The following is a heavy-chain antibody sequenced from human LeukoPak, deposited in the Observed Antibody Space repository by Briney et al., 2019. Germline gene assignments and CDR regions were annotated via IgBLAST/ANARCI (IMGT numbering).Heavy chain of an antibody. D-gene: IGHD6-6*01. CDR2: ISGSGAST. Sequence: GGSLRLSCAASGLTFSTYGMTWVRQAPGKGLEWVSAISGSGASTYYADSVKGRFTISRDNANDSLFLQMHSLGVEDTAVYYCARRPPTGAALDHWGQGTLVTVSS. CDR3: ARRPPTGAALDH. J-gene: IGHJ5*02. CDR1: GLTFSTYG. V-gene: IGHV3-23*01.